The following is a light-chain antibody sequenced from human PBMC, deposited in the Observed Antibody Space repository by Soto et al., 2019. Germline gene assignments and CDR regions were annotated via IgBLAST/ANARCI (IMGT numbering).Light chain of an antibody. CDR1: SSDVVAYNY. V-gene: IGLV2-14*01. J-gene: IGLJ1*01. CDR3: SSYAGSNNSLYV. CDR2: DVT. Sequence: QSVLTQPASVSGSPGQSIAISCTGTSSDVVAYNYVSWYQQHPAKAPKLMIYDVTNRPSGVSDRFSGSKSGNTASLTVSGLQAEYEADYYCSSYAGSNNSLYVFGTGTKVTVL.